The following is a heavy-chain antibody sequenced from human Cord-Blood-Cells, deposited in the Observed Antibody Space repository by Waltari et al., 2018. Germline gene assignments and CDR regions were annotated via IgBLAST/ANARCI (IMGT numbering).Heavy chain of an antibody. CDR3: ARPKADSASDY. D-gene: IGHD2-21*01. CDR1: GGSISSGGYY. Sequence: QVQLQESGPGLVKPSQTLSLTCTVSGGSISSGGYYWSWIRQHPGKGLEWIGYIYYSGSTSYSTSLKSGVTIPVHASKNQCSLRLSSVTAADTAVYYCARPKADSASDYWGQGTLLTVSS. V-gene: IGHV4-31*03. CDR2: IYYSGST. J-gene: IGHJ4*02.